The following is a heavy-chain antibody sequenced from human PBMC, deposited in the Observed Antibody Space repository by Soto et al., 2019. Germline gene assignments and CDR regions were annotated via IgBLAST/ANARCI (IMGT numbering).Heavy chain of an antibody. CDR1: GFSLSTSGVG. CDR3: AHRGYGDYPRDNWFDP. Sequence: SGPTLVNPTQTLTLTCTFSGFSLSTSGVGVGWVRQPPGKALEWLALIYWNDDERYSPSLKNRLTITKDTSKNQVVLTLTNVDPVDTATYYCAHRGYGDYPRDNWFDPWGQGTLVTVSS. V-gene: IGHV2-5*01. CDR2: IYWNDDE. D-gene: IGHD4-17*01. J-gene: IGHJ5*02.